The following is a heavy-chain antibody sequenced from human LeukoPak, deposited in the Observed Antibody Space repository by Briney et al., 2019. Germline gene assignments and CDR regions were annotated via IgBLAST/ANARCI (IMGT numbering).Heavy chain of an antibody. D-gene: IGHD6-19*01. J-gene: IGHJ4*02. V-gene: IGHV3-30*04. CDR2: MSDDGSNK. CDR3: ARDRSRFSSGWYGPVDY. CDR1: GFTFSSYA. Sequence: GGSLRLSCAASGFTFSSYAMHWVRQAAGRGLEWVAGMSDDGSNKYYADSVKGRFTISRDNSKNTLYLQMNSPRAEDTAVYYCARDRSRFSSGWYGPVDYWGQGTLVTVSS.